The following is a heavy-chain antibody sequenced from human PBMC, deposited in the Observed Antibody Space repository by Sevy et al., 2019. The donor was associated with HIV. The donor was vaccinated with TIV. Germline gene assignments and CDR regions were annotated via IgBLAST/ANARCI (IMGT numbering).Heavy chain of an antibody. CDR3: ARDGGYSSGWYPGVY. D-gene: IGHD6-19*01. CDR2: ISYDGKNK. CDR1: GFTFSSYA. J-gene: IGHJ4*02. V-gene: IGHV3-30*04. Sequence: GGSLRLSCAASGFTFSSYAMHWVRQAPGKGLEWVAVISYDGKNKYYADSVKGRFTISRDNSKNTLYLQMNSLRAEDTAIYYCARDGGYSSGWYPGVYWGQGTLVTVSS.